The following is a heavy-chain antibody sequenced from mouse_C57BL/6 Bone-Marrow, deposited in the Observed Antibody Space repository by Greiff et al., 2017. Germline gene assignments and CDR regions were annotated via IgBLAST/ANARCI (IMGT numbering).Heavy chain of an antibody. CDR2: ISDGGSYT. V-gene: IGHV5-4*01. CDR1: GFTFSSYA. J-gene: IGHJ3*01. D-gene: IGHD2-3*01. Sequence: EVQLVESGGGLVKPGGSLKLSCAASGFTFSSYAMSWVRQTPEKRLEWVATISDGGSYTYYPDNVKGRFTISRDNAKNNLYLQMSHLKSEDTAMYYCARVWLLRGFAYWGQGTLVTVSA. CDR3: ARVWLLRGFAY.